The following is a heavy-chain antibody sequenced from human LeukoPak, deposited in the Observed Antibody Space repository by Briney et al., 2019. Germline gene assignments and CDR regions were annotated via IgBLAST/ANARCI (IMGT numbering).Heavy chain of an antibody. CDR2: ISGSGGGT. CDR1: GDSIRSYY. D-gene: IGHD5-12*01. CDR3: AKAFSAYENWPPNWFDP. J-gene: IGHJ5*02. Sequence: ETLSLTCTFSGDSIRSYYWSWIRQPPGKGLEWVSAISGSGGGTYYADSVKGRLTISRDNSKNTLYLQMSSLRAEDTAVYYCAKAFSAYENWPPNWFDPWGQGTLVTVSS. V-gene: IGHV3-23*01.